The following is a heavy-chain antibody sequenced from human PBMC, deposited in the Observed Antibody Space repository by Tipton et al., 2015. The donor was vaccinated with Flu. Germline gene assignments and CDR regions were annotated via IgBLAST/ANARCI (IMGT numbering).Heavy chain of an antibody. V-gene: IGHV4-61*08. D-gene: IGHD6-13*01. J-gene: IGHJ4*02. Sequence: TLSLTCNVFGGSIDTGGYYWAWIRQSPEKGLEWIGTLHYSGSTNYNPSLKSRVTISVDTSKNQFSLKLSSVTAADTAVYYCARLSSNWYHQLDNWGQGTLVTVSS. CDR1: GGSIDTGGYY. CDR3: ARLSSNWYHQLDN. CDR2: LHYSGST.